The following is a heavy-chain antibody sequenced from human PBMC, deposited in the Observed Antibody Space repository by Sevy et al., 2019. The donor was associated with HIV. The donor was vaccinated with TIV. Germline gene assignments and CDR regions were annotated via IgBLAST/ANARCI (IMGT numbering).Heavy chain of an antibody. D-gene: IGHD2-8*01. V-gene: IGHV3-23*01. J-gene: IGHJ4*02. Sequence: GGSLRLSCEASGFTLSKYSMSWVRQAPGKGLEWVSTFSFGCGRINYADSVKGRFTISRDDSKNTLYLQMNSLRAEDTAVCYCAREGCTKPHDYWGQGTLVTVSS. CDR2: FSFGCGRI. CDR3: AREGCTKPHDY. CDR1: GFTLSKYS.